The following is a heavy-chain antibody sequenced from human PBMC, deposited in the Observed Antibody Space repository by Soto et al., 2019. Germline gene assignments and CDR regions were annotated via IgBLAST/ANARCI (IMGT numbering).Heavy chain of an antibody. CDR1: AGTFNNYA. J-gene: IGHJ6*02. V-gene: IGHV1-69*06. D-gene: IGHD2-15*01. Sequence: QEQLVQSGPEVKKPGSSVTVSCKASAGTFNNYAICWVRQAPGQGLEWMGGTIPLFSTSSYAQKFQGRVTITADKSTSTVNMEMRNLMSEDTALYYCARAGGRRYYYYGMDVWGQGTTVTVS. CDR3: ARAGGRRYYYYGMDV. CDR2: TIPLFSTS.